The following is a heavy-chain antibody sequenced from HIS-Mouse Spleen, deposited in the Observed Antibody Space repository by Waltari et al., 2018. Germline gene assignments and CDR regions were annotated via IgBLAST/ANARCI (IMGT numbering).Heavy chain of an antibody. CDR1: GGSFSGYY. Sequence: QVQLQQWGAGLLKPSETLSLTCAVYGGSFSGYYWSWIRQPPGKGLEWIGEINHSGSTNYNPSRKSRVTISVETAKSQFSLKLSSVTAADTAVYYCAEGGLTPARPHDAFDIWGQGTMVTVSS. V-gene: IGHV4-34*01. J-gene: IGHJ3*02. D-gene: IGHD6-6*01. CDR3: AEGGLTPARPHDAFDI. CDR2: INHSGST.